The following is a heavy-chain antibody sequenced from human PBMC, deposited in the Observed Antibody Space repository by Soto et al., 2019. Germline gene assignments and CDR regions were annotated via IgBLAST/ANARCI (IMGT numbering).Heavy chain of an antibody. Sequence: QITLTESGPPLVKPTQTLTLTCTFSGFSLSTSGVGVGWIRQPPGKALESLAVINWDDDIHYSKSLKSRLTITKDPSKNHVVLAMTNMDPVDTATYYCAHNNVSRGFDLWGRGTLVTVSS. CDR1: GFSLSTSGVG. J-gene: IGHJ2*01. CDR3: AHNNVSRGFDL. V-gene: IGHV2-5*02. CDR2: INWDDDI.